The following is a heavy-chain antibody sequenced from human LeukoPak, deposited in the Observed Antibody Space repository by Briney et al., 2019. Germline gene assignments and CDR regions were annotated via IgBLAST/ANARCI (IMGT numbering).Heavy chain of an antibody. CDR1: GFTFSSYA. CDR3: ARALHYYDSSGYYYGLDY. J-gene: IGHJ4*02. CDR2: ISYDGSNK. V-gene: IGHV3-30-3*01. Sequence: GRSLRLSCAASGFTFSSYAMHWVRQAPGKGLEWVAVISYDGSNKYYADSVKGRFTISRDNSKNTLYLQMNSLRAEDTAVYYCARALHYYDSSGYYYGLDYWGQGTLVTVSS. D-gene: IGHD3-22*01.